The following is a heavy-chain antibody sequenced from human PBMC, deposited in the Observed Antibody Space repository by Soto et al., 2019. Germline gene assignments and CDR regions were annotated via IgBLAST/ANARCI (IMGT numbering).Heavy chain of an antibody. CDR1: GGTFSTFG. Sequence: SVKVSCKASGGTFSTFGISWVRQAPGQGLEWMGGIIPFFGTAKYSQKFEDRISITADESTNTVYMDLRSLTSEDTAIYYCARSAPMDAGDKYYYDFWGQGALVTVSS. CDR3: ARSAPMDAGDKYYYDF. CDR2: IIPFFGTA. J-gene: IGHJ4*02. V-gene: IGHV1-69*13. D-gene: IGHD3-16*01.